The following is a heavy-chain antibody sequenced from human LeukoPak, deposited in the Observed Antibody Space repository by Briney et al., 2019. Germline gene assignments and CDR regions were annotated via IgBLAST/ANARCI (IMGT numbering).Heavy chain of an antibody. CDR2: INPNSGGT. CDR1: GYTFTGYY. V-gene: IGHV1-2*02. D-gene: IGHD2-2*01. Sequence: ASVKVSCKASGYTFTGYYMHWVRQAPGQGLELKGWINPNSGGTNYAQKFQGRVTMTRDTSISTAYMELSRLRSDDTAVYYCAREEGSTSCYGYWGQGTLVTVSS. CDR3: AREEGSTSCYGY. J-gene: IGHJ4*02.